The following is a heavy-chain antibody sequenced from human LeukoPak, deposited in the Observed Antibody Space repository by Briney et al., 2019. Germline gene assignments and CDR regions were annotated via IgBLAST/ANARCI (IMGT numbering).Heavy chain of an antibody. CDR2: IYYSGST. Sequence: SETLSLTCTVSGGSIISYYWSWIRQPAGKGLEWIGYIYYSGSTNYNPSLKSRVTISVDTSKNQFSLKLSSVTAADTAVYYCARDRGRGVIDYWGQGTLVTVSS. V-gene: IGHV4-59*01. J-gene: IGHJ4*02. CDR3: ARDRGRGVIDY. CDR1: GGSIISYY. D-gene: IGHD3-3*01.